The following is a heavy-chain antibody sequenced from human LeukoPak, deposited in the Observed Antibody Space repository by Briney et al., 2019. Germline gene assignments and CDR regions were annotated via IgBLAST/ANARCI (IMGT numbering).Heavy chain of an antibody. CDR2: ISSSSSYI. CDR3: ARVGYDSSGSLYYFDY. Sequence: GGSLRLSCETAGFTFSSYVMHWVRRTPGKGLEWVSSISSSSSYIYYADSVKGRFTISRDNAKNSLYLQMNSLRAEDTAVYYCARVGYDSSGSLYYFDYCGQGTLVTVSS. J-gene: IGHJ4*02. V-gene: IGHV3-21*01. CDR1: GFTFSSYV. D-gene: IGHD3-22*01.